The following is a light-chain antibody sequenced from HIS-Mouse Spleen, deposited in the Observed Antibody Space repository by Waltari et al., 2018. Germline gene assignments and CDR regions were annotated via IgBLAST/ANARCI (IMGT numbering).Light chain of an antibody. V-gene: IGKV4-1*01. Sequence: DIVMTQSPDSLAVSLGERATINRKSSQSVLYSSNNKNYLAWYQQKPGQPPKLLIYWASTRESGVPDRFSGSGSGTDFTLTISSLQAEDVAVYYCQQYYSTPPLFTFGPGTKVDIK. J-gene: IGKJ3*01. CDR2: WAS. CDR3: QQYYSTPPLFT. CDR1: QSVLYSSNNKNY.